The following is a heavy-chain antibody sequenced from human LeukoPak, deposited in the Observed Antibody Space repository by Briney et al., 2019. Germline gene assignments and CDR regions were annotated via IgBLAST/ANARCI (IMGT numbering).Heavy chain of an antibody. D-gene: IGHD5-18*01. V-gene: IGHV3-9*01. CDR1: GFTFDDYA. CDR3: AKDSTGYRYGRLDY. J-gene: IGHJ4*02. Sequence: PGRSLRLSCAASGFTFDDYAMHWVRQVPGKGLEWVSGISWNSGNVGYADSVKGRFTVSRDNAKNSLYLQMNSLRPEDTAFYYCAKDSTGYRYGRLDYWGQGTLVTVSS. CDR2: ISWNSGNV.